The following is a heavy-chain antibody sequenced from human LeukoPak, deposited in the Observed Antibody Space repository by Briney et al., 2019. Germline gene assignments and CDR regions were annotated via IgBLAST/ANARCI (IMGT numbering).Heavy chain of an antibody. CDR3: ARGPEDYDILTGYYSLDY. CDR1: GGTFSSYA. D-gene: IGHD3-9*01. J-gene: IGHJ4*02. Sequence: SVKVSCKASGGTFSSYAISWVRQAPGQGLEWMGGIIPIFGTANYAQKFQGRVTITTDESTSTAYMELKSLRSDDTAVYYCARGPEDYDILTGYYSLDYWGQGTLVTVSS. V-gene: IGHV1-69*05. CDR2: IIPIFGTA.